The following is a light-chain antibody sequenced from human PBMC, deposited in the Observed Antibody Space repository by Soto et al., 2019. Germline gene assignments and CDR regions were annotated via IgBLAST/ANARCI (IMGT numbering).Light chain of an antibody. CDR2: GTS. Sequence: VLKQSPGSLSLSLGDRATLSCRASQTVSNNYLAWYQQKPGQAPRLLIYGTSNRATGIPDRFSGSGSGTDFTLTISRLEPEDFVIYYCQQYGSSPWTFGQGTKVDIK. V-gene: IGKV3-20*01. CDR3: QQYGSSPWT. J-gene: IGKJ1*01. CDR1: QTVSNNY.